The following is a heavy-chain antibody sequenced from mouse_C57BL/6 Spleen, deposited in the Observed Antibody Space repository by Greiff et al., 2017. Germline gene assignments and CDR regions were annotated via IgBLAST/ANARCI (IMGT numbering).Heavy chain of an antibody. CDR1: GYPFTSYW. J-gene: IGHJ3*01. CDR3: ARDYGSTRAY. D-gene: IGHD1-1*01. CDR2: FHPNSGST. Sequence: VQLQQPGAELVKPGASVKLSCKASGYPFTSYWMHWVKQRPGQGLEWIGMFHPNSGSTNYNEKFKSKATLTVDKSSSTAYMQLSSLTSEDSAVYYCARDYGSTRAYWGQGTLVTVSA. V-gene: IGHV1-64*01.